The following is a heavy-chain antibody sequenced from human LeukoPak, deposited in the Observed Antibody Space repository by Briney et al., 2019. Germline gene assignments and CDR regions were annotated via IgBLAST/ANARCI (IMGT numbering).Heavy chain of an antibody. V-gene: IGHV4-31*03. D-gene: IGHD5-18*01. CDR1: GGSISSGGYY. CDR3: ARRWLIRRNWFDP. CDR2: IYYSGST. Sequence: PSQTLSLTCTVSGGSISSGGYYWSWIRQHPGKGLEWIGYIYYSGSTYYNPSLKSRVTISVDTSKNQFSLKLSSVTAADTAVYYCARRWLIRRNWFDPWGQGTLVTVSS. J-gene: IGHJ5*02.